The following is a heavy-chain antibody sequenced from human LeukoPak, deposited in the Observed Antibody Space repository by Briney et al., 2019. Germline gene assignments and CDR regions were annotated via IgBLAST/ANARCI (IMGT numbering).Heavy chain of an antibody. CDR3: AKAPVTSCRGAYCYPFDS. V-gene: IGHV3-30*02. CDR1: GFTFSSYG. CDR2: IRYDGSSK. Sequence: PGGSLRLSCAASGFTFSSYGMHWVRQAPGKGLEWVAFIRYDGSSKYYADSVKGRFTISRDNSKNTLYLQMNSLRAEDAAVYFCAKAPVTSCRGAYCYPFDSWGQGTLVTVSS. D-gene: IGHD2-21*01. J-gene: IGHJ4*02.